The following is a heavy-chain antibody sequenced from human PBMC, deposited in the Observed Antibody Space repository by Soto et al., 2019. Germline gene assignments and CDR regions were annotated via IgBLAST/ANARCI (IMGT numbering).Heavy chain of an antibody. V-gene: IGHV3-33*01. CDR3: ARDRGGYSYALYYFDY. CDR1: GFTFSSYG. CDR2: IWYDGSNK. J-gene: IGHJ4*02. Sequence: PGGSLRLSCAASGFTFSSYGMHWVRQAPGKGLEWVAVIWYDGSNKYYADSVKGRFTISRDNSKNTLYLQMNSLRAEDTAVYYCARDRGGYSYALYYFDYWGQGTLVTVSS. D-gene: IGHD5-18*01.